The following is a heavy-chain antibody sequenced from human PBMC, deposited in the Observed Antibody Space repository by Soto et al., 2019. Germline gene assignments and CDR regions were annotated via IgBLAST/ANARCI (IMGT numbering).Heavy chain of an antibody. CDR1: GFIFSDFY. Sequence: QMQLVESGGGLVKPGGSLRLSCAASGFIFSDFYMAWIRQAPGKGLEWVSYISSDGDSTYADSVKGRFTISRDNAKNSLYLQMNSLRVEDTAVYYCVRDRDRRWFDPWGQGTLVTVSS. V-gene: IGHV3-11*01. CDR2: ISSDGDST. D-gene: IGHD3-10*01. J-gene: IGHJ5*02. CDR3: VRDRDRRWFDP.